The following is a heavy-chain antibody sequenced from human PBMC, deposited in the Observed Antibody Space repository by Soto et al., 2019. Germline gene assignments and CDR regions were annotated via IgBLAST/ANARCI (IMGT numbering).Heavy chain of an antibody. V-gene: IGHV1-8*01. CDR3: ARGRASGSYYLLDY. CDR2: INPNSGNI. J-gene: IGHJ4*02. D-gene: IGHD3-10*01. CDR1: GNTFTSYD. Sequence: AASVKVSCKASGNTFTSYDINWLRQATGHGLEWMGWINPNSGNIGYAQKFQGRVTMTRDTAIRTAYMEVSRLRSDDTAVYYCARGRASGSYYLLDYWGQGTLVTVSS.